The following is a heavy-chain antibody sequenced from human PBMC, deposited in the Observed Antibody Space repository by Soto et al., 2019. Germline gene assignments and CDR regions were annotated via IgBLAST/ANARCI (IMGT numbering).Heavy chain of an antibody. V-gene: IGHV4-39*01. CDR2: VYSTGST. CDR1: GDSITTNGYY. CDR3: ARSPYTYVLLIDY. Sequence: SETLSLTCSVSGDSITTNGYYWGWILHPPGKGLQWIGNVYSTGSTFSHPSLTSRVFISVDTSKNKFSLRLTSVTAADTAVYYCARSPYTYVLLIDYWGPGIMVTVSS. J-gene: IGHJ4*02. D-gene: IGHD3-10*02.